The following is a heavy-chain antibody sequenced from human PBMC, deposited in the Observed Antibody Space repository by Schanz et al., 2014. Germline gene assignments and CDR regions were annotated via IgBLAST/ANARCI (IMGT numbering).Heavy chain of an antibody. J-gene: IGHJ3*01. CDR1: GFSFSGYG. CDR3: ARDGGRDGYNLAFDV. D-gene: IGHD5-12*01. CDR2: MYINSGST. Sequence: VQLVESGGGLVKPGGSLTLSCAASGFSFSGYGMHWVRQAPGKGLEWISSMYINSGSTQYADSVKGRFIISRDSSKNTLFLQMNSLRAEDTAVYFCARDGGRDGYNLAFDVWGQGTLVTVSS. V-gene: IGHV3-NL1*01.